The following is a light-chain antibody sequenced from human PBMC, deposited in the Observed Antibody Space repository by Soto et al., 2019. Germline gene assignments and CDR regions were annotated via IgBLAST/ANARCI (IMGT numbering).Light chain of an antibody. Sequence: QSALTQPASVSGSPGQSITISCAGTSSDVGGYNYVSWYQQHPGTAPKLMIYDVSNRPSGLSNRFSGSKSGNTASLTISGLQAEDEADYYCSSYTSSSTLFFGGGPKLTVL. CDR2: DVS. V-gene: IGLV2-14*01. CDR3: SSYTSSSTLF. CDR1: SSDVGGYNY. J-gene: IGLJ2*01.